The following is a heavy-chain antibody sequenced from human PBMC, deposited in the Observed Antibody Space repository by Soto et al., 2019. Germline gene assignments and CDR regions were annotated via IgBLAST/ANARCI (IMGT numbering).Heavy chain of an antibody. Sequence: SETLSLTCTVSGGSISSSSYYWGWIRQPPGKGLEWIGSIYYSGSTYYNPSLESRVTISVDTSKSQFSLKLSSVTAADTAVYYCARRGYSYGYDYYYYYGMDVWGQGTTVTVSS. V-gene: IGHV4-39*01. CDR1: GGSISSSSYY. D-gene: IGHD5-18*01. CDR2: IYYSGST. CDR3: ARRGYSYGYDYYYYYGMDV. J-gene: IGHJ6*02.